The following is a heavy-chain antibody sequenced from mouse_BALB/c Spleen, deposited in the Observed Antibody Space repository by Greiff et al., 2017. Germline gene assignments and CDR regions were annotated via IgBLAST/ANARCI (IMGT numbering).Heavy chain of an antibody. D-gene: IGHD2-1*01. CDR2: ISNGGGST. V-gene: IGHV5-12-2*01. CDR3: ARHTYGNYDYFDY. Sequence: EVHLVESGGGLVQPGGSLKLSCAASGFTFSSYTMSWVRQTPEKRLEWVAYISNGGGSTYYPDTVKGRFTISRDNAKNTLYLQMSSLKSEDTAMYYCARHTYGNYDYFDYWGQGTTLTVSS. CDR1: GFTFSSYT. J-gene: IGHJ2*01.